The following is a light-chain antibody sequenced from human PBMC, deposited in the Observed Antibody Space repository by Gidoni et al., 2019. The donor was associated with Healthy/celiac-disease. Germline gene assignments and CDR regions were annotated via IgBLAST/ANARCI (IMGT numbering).Light chain of an antibody. V-gene: IGLV2-14*01. Sequence: QSALTQPSSVSGSPGQSITISCTGTSSDVGGYNYVYWYQQHPGNSPKLMIYDVSNRPSGVSNRCSGSKSGNTASLTISGLQAEDEADYYCSSYTSSSTLFVFGTGTKVTVL. CDR3: SSYTSSSTLFV. CDR2: DVS. J-gene: IGLJ1*01. CDR1: SSDVGGYNY.